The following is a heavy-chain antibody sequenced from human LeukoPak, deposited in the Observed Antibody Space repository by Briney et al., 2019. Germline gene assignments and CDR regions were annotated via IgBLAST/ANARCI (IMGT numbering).Heavy chain of an antibody. V-gene: IGHV3-23*01. Sequence: GGSLRLSCAASGFTFSNYAMSWVRQAPGKGLEWVSAISGSGFSTYYADSVKGRSTISRDNSKNTLYLQMNSLRAEDTAVYYCAKAEDIVVVPAAPIDYWGQGTLVTVSS. CDR1: GFTFSNYA. CDR3: AKAEDIVVVPAAPIDY. D-gene: IGHD2-2*01. J-gene: IGHJ4*02. CDR2: ISGSGFST.